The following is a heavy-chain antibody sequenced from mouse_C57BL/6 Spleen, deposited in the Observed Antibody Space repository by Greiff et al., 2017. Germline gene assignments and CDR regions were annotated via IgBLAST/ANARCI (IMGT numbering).Heavy chain of an antibody. Sequence: VKVVESGPELVKPGASVKISCKASGYAFSSSWMNWVKQRPGKGLEWIGRIYPGDGDTNYNGKFKGKATLTADKSSSTAYMQLSSLTSEDSAVYFCAREDGYWFAYWGQGTLVTVSA. J-gene: IGHJ3*01. V-gene: IGHV1-82*01. CDR1: GYAFSSSW. CDR2: IYPGDGDT. CDR3: AREDGYWFAY. D-gene: IGHD2-3*01.